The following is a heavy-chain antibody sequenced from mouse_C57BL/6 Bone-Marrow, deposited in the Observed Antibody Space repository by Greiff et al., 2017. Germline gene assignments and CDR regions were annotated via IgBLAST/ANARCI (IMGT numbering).Heavy chain of an antibody. V-gene: IGHV2-3*01. CDR3: AKLDGYYLAY. Sequence: VQLVESGPGLGAPSQSRSITCTVSGFSLTSYGVSWVRQPPGKGLDGRGVIWGDGSTNYHPALISRLSISKDNSKSQVFLKLNSLQTDDTATYYCAKLDGYYLAYWGQGTLVTVSA. J-gene: IGHJ3*01. CDR1: GFSLTSYG. D-gene: IGHD2-3*01. CDR2: IWGDGST.